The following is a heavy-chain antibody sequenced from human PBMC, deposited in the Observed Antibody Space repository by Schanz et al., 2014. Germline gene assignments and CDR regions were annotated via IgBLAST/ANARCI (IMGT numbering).Heavy chain of an antibody. J-gene: IGHJ6*02. CDR2: IIPIVGRA. Sequence: QVHLVQSGAEVKEPGSSVKVSCKASGGTFSTYAISWVRQAPGQGLEWMGRIIPIVGRANYAQKFQGRVTLIADRSTSTAYMEPSSLRSDDTAIYYCARGREKWEPTSGMDVWGQGTTVTVSS. D-gene: IGHD1-26*01. CDR1: GGTFSTYA. CDR3: ARGREKWEPTSGMDV. V-gene: IGHV1-69*04.